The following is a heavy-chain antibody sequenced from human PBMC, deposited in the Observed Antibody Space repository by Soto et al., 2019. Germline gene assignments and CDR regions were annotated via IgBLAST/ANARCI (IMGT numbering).Heavy chain of an antibody. CDR3: TSSSLYGMDV. V-gene: IGHV4-30-4*01. Sequence: PSETLSLTCSVSGGSISSGYYYWSWIRQPPGKGLEWIGNIYYSGNTYYNPSLKSRLIISIDTSNNQFSLKVGSVTAADTAVYYFTSSSLYGMDVWGQGTTVTVSS. J-gene: IGHJ6*02. CDR1: GGSISSGYYY. CDR2: IYYSGNT.